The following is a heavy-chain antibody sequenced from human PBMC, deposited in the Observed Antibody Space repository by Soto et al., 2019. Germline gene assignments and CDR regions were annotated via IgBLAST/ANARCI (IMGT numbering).Heavy chain of an antibody. CDR2: ISGSGITT. J-gene: IGHJ4*02. Sequence: PGGSLRLSCAASGFTFSSYAMSWVRQAPGKGLEWVSAISGSGITTYYADSVKGRFTISRDNSKNTLYLQMSSLRAEDTAIYYCAKDGHFAWFGNWAQGSLVTVSS. CDR1: GFTFSSYA. CDR3: AKDGHFAWFGN. V-gene: IGHV3-23*01. D-gene: IGHD3-9*01.